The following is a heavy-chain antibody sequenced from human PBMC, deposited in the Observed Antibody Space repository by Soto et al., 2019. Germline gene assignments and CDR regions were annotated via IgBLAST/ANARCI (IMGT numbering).Heavy chain of an antibody. CDR1: GGSISSGGYY. D-gene: IGHD3-22*01. V-gene: IGHV4-31*03. CDR2: IYYSGST. J-gene: IGHJ4*02. CDR3: ARSTYYYDSSGYNDN. Sequence: TLSLTCTVSGGSISSGGYYWSWIRQHPGKGLEWIGYIYYSGSTYYNPSLKSRVTISVDTSKNQFSLRLSSVTAADTAVYYCARSTYYYDSSGYNDNWGQGTLVTVSS.